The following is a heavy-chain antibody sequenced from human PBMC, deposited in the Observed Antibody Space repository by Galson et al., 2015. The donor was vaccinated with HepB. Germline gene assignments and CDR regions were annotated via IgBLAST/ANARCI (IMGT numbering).Heavy chain of an antibody. Sequence: SLRLSCAASGFTFSNAWMSRVRQAPGKGLEWVGRIKSKTDGGTTDYAAPVKGRFTISRDDSKNTLYLQMNSLKTEDTAVYYCTTDPGYYYDSSGYYIGAFFDYWGQGTLVTVSS. CDR3: TTDPGYYYDSSGYYIGAFFDY. V-gene: IGHV3-15*01. J-gene: IGHJ4*02. CDR1: GFTFSNAW. CDR2: IKSKTDGGTT. D-gene: IGHD3-22*01.